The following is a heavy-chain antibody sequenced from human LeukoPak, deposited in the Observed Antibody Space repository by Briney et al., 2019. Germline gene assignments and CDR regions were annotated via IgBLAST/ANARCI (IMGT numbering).Heavy chain of an antibody. Sequence: GASVKVSCKASGGTFSSYTISWVRQAPGQGLEWMGRIIPILGIANYAQKFQGRVTITADKSTSTAYMELSSLRSEDTAAYYCARESSVVVTAGGLVYWGQGTLVTVSS. D-gene: IGHD2-21*02. CDR2: IIPILGIA. V-gene: IGHV1-69*04. CDR3: ARESSVVVTAGGLVY. CDR1: GGTFSSYT. J-gene: IGHJ4*02.